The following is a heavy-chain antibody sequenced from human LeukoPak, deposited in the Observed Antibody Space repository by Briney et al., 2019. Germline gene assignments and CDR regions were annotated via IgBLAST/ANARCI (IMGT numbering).Heavy chain of an antibody. Sequence: GGSLRLSCAASGFTFSSYVMAWVRQAPGKGLEWVAAISGSGGSTYYADSVKGRFTISRDNSKNTLYLQMNSLRAEDTAVYYCAKDWGEQWLTLFDYWGQGTLVTVSS. CDR2: ISGSGGST. D-gene: IGHD6-19*01. V-gene: IGHV3-23*01. CDR1: GFTFSSYV. CDR3: AKDWGEQWLTLFDY. J-gene: IGHJ4*02.